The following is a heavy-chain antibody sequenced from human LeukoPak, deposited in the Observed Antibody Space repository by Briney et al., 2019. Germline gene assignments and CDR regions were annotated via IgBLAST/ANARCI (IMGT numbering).Heavy chain of an antibody. J-gene: IGHJ4*02. CDR2: IYYSGST. D-gene: IGHD3-3*01. CDR3: ARARLSIFGVARNFDY. Sequence: SETLSITCTVSGGSISSYYWSWIRQPPGKGLEWIGYIYYSGSTNYNPSLKSRVTISVDTSKNQFSLKLSSVTAADTAVYYCARARLSIFGVARNFDYWGQGTLVTVSS. V-gene: IGHV4-59*01. CDR1: GGSISSYY.